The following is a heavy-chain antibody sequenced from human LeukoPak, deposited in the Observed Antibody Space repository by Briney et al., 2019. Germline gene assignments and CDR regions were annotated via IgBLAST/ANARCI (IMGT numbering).Heavy chain of an antibody. CDR1: GFIFSTYW. J-gene: IGHJ6*03. Sequence: GSLRLSCAASGFIFSTYWMSWVRQAPGKGLEWVANIKQDGSEKYYVDSVKGRFTISRDNAKKSLYLQMNSLRAEDTAVYYCARDRGVLLWFGELYKHYYYYMDVWGKGTTVTISS. D-gene: IGHD3-10*01. V-gene: IGHV3-7*01. CDR3: ARDRGVLLWFGELYKHYYYYMDV. CDR2: IKQDGSEK.